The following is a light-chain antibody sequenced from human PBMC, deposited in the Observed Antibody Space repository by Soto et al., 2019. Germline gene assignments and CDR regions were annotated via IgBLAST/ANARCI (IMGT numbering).Light chain of an antibody. CDR2: DAS. V-gene: IGKV3-20*01. CDR1: QSVTSN. CDR3: QQYSSSPRT. J-gene: IGKJ5*01. Sequence: EIVMTQSPATLSVSPGGIATLSCRASQSVTSNLAWYQQKPGQAPRLLIYDASNRATGVPDRFSGSGSGTDFSLTSSRLEPEDFAVYHCQQYSSSPRTFGQGTRLEIK.